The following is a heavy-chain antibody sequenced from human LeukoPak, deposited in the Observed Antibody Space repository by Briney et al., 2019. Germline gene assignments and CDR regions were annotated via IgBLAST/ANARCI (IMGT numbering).Heavy chain of an antibody. CDR1: GYTFTSYG. Sequence: GASVKVSCKASGYTFTSYGISWVRQAPGQGLEWMGWISAYNGNTNYAQKLQGRVTMTRDTSISTAYMELSRLRSDDTAVYYCARGPYYDFWSGYYFDYWGQGTLVTVSS. CDR3: ARGPYYDFWSGYYFDY. V-gene: IGHV1-18*01. D-gene: IGHD3-3*01. CDR2: ISAYNGNT. J-gene: IGHJ4*02.